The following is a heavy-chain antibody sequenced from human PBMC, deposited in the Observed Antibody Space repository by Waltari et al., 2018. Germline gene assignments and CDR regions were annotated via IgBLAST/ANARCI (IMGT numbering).Heavy chain of an antibody. D-gene: IGHD2-21*01. Sequence: QVQLEQSGAEMVKPGASGRVSGKASGYSFRRSDISWVRQAPGQGLEWMGWMNTNNGNTGYAEKFQGRVTITRNTSINTAYMDLSGLRSEDTAVYYCARGSGDLDIWGQGTMVTVSS. V-gene: IGHV1-8*03. CDR3: ARGSGDLDI. CDR1: GYSFRRSD. CDR2: MNTNNGNT. J-gene: IGHJ3*02.